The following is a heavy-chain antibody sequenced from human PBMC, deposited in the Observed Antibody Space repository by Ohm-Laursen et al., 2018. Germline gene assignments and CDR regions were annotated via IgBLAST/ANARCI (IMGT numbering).Heavy chain of an antibody. J-gene: IGHJ4*02. Sequence: SLRLSCAASGFTFSSYAMSWVRQAPGKGLEWVSAISGSGGSTYYADSVKGRFIISRDNSKDTLYLQMNSLRAEDTAIYYCAKDQEGRTVVHLDYWGQGTLVTVSS. CDR2: ISGSGGST. D-gene: IGHD2-15*01. CDR3: AKDQEGRTVVHLDY. V-gene: IGHV3-23*01. CDR1: GFTFSSYA.